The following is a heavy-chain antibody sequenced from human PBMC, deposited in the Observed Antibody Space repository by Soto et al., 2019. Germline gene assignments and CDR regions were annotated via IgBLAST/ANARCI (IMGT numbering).Heavy chain of an antibody. Sequence: ASVKVSCKTSGYTFTGFYIHWVRQAPGQGLEWMGWVSPNSGGTGYAQGFQGRVTMTRDTSVTSAYMELSSLRSDDTAVYYCARANSGDDDEFDYWGQGTPVTVSS. J-gene: IGHJ4*02. V-gene: IGHV1-2*02. CDR1: GYTFTGFY. CDR3: ARANSGDDDEFDY. D-gene: IGHD5-12*01. CDR2: VSPNSGGT.